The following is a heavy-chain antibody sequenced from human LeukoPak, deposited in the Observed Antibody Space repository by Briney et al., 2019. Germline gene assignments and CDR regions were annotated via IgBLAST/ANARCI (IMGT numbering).Heavy chain of an antibody. D-gene: IGHD3-10*01. V-gene: IGHV3-23*01. CDR2: ISASGAT. Sequence: GGSLRLSCAASGFTFSSFAMSWVRQAPGKGPEWVSSISASGATHYADSVKGRFTTSRDNSKNTQCLQMNSLRAEDTALYNCAKSTYYGSDLNSLEIWGQGTMVTVSS. CDR3: AKSTYYGSDLNSLEI. J-gene: IGHJ3*02. CDR1: GFTFSSFA.